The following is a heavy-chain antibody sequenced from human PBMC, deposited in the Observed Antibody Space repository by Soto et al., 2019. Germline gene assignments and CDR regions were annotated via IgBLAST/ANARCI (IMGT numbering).Heavy chain of an antibody. CDR2: ISAYNSNT. V-gene: IGHV1-18*01. J-gene: IGHJ6*02. D-gene: IGHD3-9*01. CDR1: GYTFTSYG. Sequence: QVQLVQSGAEVKKPGASVKVSCKVSGYTFTSYGISWVRQAPGLGLEWMGWISAYNSNTNYAQKLQGRVTMTTDTFTSTAYRELRSLRSDGTAVYYCARDAPNLTRFLDVWGQGTTVTVSS. CDR3: ARDAPNLTRFLDV.